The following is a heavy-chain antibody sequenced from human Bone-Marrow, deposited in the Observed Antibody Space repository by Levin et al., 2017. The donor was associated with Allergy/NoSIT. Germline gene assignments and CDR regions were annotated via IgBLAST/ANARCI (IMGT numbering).Heavy chain of an antibody. Sequence: ASVKVSCKASGGTFSSYAISWVRQAPGQGLEWMGGIIPIFGTANYAQKFQGRVTITADKSTSTAYMELSSLRSEDTAVYYCARDPTETEYNWFDPWGQGTLVTVSS. CDR1: GGTFSSYA. D-gene: IGHD1-14*01. CDR3: ARDPTETEYNWFDP. CDR2: IIPIFGTA. J-gene: IGHJ5*02. V-gene: IGHV1-69*06.